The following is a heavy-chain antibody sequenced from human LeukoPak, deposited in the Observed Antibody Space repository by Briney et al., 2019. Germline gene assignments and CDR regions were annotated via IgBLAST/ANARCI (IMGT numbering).Heavy chain of an antibody. CDR1: GFSLSTSAVG. Sequence: GSGPTLVKPTQTLTLTCTFSGFSLSTSAVGVGWIRQPPGKALECLALIYWNDDKRYSPSLKSRLTITKDTSKNQVVLTMTNMDPVDTATYHCAHRQSGAFDIWGQGTMVTVSS. J-gene: IGHJ3*02. V-gene: IGHV2-5*01. CDR2: IYWNDDK. CDR3: AHRQSGAFDI.